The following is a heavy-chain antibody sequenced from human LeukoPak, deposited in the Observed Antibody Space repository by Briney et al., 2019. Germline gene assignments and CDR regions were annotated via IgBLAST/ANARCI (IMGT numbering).Heavy chain of an antibody. CDR2: IYHSGST. CDR3: ARDRRNSAYYYDSGGYYVEY. CDR1: GYSLSGGYY. V-gene: IGHV4-38-2*02. J-gene: IGHJ4*02. Sequence: SETLSLTCAVSGYSLSGGYYWAWIGQPPGKGLEWIGSIYHSGSTYYNASLKSRVTISVDTSKNQLSLRLSSVTAADTAIYYCARDRRNSAYYYDSGGYYVEYWGQGTLVTVSS. D-gene: IGHD3-22*01.